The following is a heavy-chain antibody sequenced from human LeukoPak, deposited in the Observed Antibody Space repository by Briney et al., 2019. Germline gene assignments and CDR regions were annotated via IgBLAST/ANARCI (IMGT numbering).Heavy chain of an antibody. J-gene: IGHJ4*02. CDR1: GFTFSSYG. Sequence: GGSLRLSCAASGFTFSSYGMHWVRQAPGKGLEWVAVIWYDGSNKYYADSVKGRLTISRDNSKNTLYLQMNSLRAEDTAVYYCARDRVRSFFDYWGQGTLVTVSS. V-gene: IGHV3-33*01. CDR2: IWYDGSNK. CDR3: ARDRVRSFFDY. D-gene: IGHD3-16*02.